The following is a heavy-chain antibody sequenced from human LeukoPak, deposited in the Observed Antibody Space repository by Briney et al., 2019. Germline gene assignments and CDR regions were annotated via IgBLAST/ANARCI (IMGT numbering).Heavy chain of an antibody. Sequence: GASVKVSCKVSGYTLTELSMHWVRQAPGKGLEWMGGFEPEDGETIYAQKFQGRVTMTEDTSTDTAYMELSSLRSEDTAVYYCATVPITMVRGVIISKYYFDYWGQGTLVTVSS. CDR3: ATVPITMVRGVIISKYYFDY. CDR2: FEPEDGET. J-gene: IGHJ4*02. CDR1: GYTLTELS. V-gene: IGHV1-24*01. D-gene: IGHD3-10*01.